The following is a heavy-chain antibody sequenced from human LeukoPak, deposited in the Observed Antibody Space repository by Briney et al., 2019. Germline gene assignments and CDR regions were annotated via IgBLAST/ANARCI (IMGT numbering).Heavy chain of an antibody. CDR1: GGSVSSGSYY. Sequence: SETLSLTCTVSGGSVSSGSYYWSWIRQPPGKGLEWIGYIYYSGSTYYNPSLKSRVTISVDTSKNQFSLKLSSVTAADTAVYYCARAYSSSWYGLFGSFDPWGQGTLVTVSS. J-gene: IGHJ5*02. CDR3: ARAYSSSWYGLFGSFDP. D-gene: IGHD6-13*01. CDR2: IYYSGST. V-gene: IGHV4-61*01.